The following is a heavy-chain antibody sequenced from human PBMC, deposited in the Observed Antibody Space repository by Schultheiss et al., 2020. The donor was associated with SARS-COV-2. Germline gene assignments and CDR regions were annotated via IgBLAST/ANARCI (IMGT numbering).Heavy chain of an antibody. V-gene: IGHV3-49*04. CDR1: GFTFSGSA. D-gene: IGHD6-19*01. CDR2: IRSKAYGGTT. CDR3: TRLAVAGGLDY. Sequence: GGSLRLSCAASGFTFSGSAMHWVRQAPGKGLEWVGFIRSKAYGGTTEYAASVKGRFTISRDDSKSIAYLQMNSLKTEDTAVYYCTRLAVAGGLDYWGQGTLVTVSS. J-gene: IGHJ4*02.